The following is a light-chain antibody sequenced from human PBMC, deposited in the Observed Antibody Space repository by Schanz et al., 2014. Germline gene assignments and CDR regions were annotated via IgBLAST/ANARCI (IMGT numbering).Light chain of an antibody. CDR2: DVS. J-gene: IGLJ3*02. CDR3: SSYTTIGTSL. CDR1: SSDVGPYNY. V-gene: IGLV2-14*03. Sequence: QSALTQPASVSGSLGQSITISCIGTSSDVGPYNYVSWFQQHPGKAPRLMIYDVSSRPSGVSNRFSGSKSGNTASLTISGLQAEDEADYYCSSYTTIGTSLFGGGTKLTVL.